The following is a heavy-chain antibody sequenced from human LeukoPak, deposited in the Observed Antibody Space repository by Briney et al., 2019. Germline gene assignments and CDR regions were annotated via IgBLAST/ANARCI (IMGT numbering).Heavy chain of an antibody. CDR3: AKVDGITIFEVFDY. CDR2: ISGSGGST. J-gene: IGHJ4*02. D-gene: IGHD3-3*01. CDR1: GFTFSSYA. V-gene: IGHV3-23*01. Sequence: PGGSLRLSCAASGFTFSSYAMSWVRQAPGKGLEWVSAISGSGGSTYYADSVRGRFTISRDDSKNTLYLQMNSLRAEDTAVYYCAKVDGITIFEVFDYWGQGTLVTVSS.